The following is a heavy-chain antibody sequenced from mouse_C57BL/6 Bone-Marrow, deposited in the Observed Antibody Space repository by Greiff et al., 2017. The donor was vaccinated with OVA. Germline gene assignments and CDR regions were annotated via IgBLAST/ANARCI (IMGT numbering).Heavy chain of an antibody. D-gene: IGHD1-2*01. V-gene: IGHV14-4*01. CDR3: TRPGDY. CDR1: GFNIKDDY. Sequence: EVQRVESGAELVRPGASVKLSCTASGFNIKDDYMHWVKQRPEQGLEWIGWIDPENGDTEYASKFQGKATITADTSSNTAYLQLSSLTSEDTAVYYCTRPGDYWGQGTTLTVSS. J-gene: IGHJ2*01. CDR2: IDPENGDT.